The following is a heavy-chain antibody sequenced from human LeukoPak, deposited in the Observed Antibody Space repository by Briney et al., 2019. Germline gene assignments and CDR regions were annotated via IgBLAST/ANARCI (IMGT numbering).Heavy chain of an antibody. CDR3: ARVPGDY. Sequence: ETLSLTCTVSGGSISGYYWSWVRQAPGKGLEGVSSISSSTNYIYYADSVKGRFTISRDNAKNSLYLEMNSLRAEDTAVYYCARVPGDYWGQGTLVTVSS. CDR1: GGSISGYY. J-gene: IGHJ4*02. V-gene: IGHV3-21*01. CDR2: ISSSTNYI.